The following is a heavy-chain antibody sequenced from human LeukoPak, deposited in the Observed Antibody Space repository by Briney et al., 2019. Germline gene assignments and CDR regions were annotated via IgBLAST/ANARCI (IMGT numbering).Heavy chain of an antibody. CDR2: ISYDGSNK. J-gene: IGHJ4*02. CDR3: AKDPYSSLMVRGVSPDY. CDR1: GFTFSSYG. Sequence: GGSLRLSCAASGFTFSSYGMHWVRQAPGKGLEWVAVISYDGSNKYYADSVKGRFTISRDNSKNTLYLQMSSLRAEDTAVYYCAKDPYSSLMVRGVSPDYWGQGTLVTVSS. V-gene: IGHV3-30*18. D-gene: IGHD3-10*01.